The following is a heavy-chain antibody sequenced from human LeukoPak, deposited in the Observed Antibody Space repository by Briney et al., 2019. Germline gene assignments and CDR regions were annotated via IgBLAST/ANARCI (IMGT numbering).Heavy chain of an antibody. V-gene: IGHV4-34*01. CDR1: GGSFSGYY. CDR2: INHSGST. CDR3: ASKTNGSGSSSFDY. J-gene: IGHJ4*02. Sequence: SETLSLTCAVYGGSFSGYYWSWIRQPPGKGLEWIGEINHSGSTNYNPSLKSRVTISVDTSKNQFSLKLSSVTAADTAVCYCASKTNGSGSSSFDYWGQGTLVTVSS. D-gene: IGHD3-10*01.